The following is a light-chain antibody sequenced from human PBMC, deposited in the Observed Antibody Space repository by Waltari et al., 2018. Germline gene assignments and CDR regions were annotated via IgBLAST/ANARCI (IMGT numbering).Light chain of an antibody. CDR1: SSDVGGYNY. CDR3: CSFTSRSTWV. Sequence: QSALTQPASVSGSPGQSITSSCTGTSSDVGGYNYVSWYQQHPGKVPKLLIFDVSNRPSGVSNRFSGSKSGNTASLTISGLQAEDESDYYCCSFTSRSTWVFGGGTKLTV. CDR2: DVS. J-gene: IGLJ3*02. V-gene: IGLV2-14*01.